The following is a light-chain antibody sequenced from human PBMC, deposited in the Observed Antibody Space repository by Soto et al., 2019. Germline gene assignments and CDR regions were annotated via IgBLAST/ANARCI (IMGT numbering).Light chain of an antibody. CDR1: GSNVGASYD. Sequence: QSVLTQPPSVSGAPGQTITMSCTGSGSNVGASYDVHWYQVLPGAGPRLLIYKNNNRPSGVPDRFSGSKSGTSASLAITGPRADDEADYYCQSYDNILSGPLFGGGTKLTVL. J-gene: IGLJ2*01. CDR2: KNN. CDR3: QSYDNILSGPL. V-gene: IGLV1-40*01.